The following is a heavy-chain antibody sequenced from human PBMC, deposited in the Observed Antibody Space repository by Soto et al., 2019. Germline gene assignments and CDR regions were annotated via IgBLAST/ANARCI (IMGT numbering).Heavy chain of an antibody. D-gene: IGHD5-18*01. CDR3: ARDRGYSYGYLY. CDR2: ISSSSSYI. CDR1: GFTFSSYS. Sequence: EVQLVESGGGLVKPGGSLRLSCAASGFTFSSYSMNWVRQAPGKGLEWVSSISSSSSYIYYADSVKGRFTISRDNAKNSLYLQMNSLRAEDTAVYYCARDRGYSYGYLYWGQGTLVTVSS. J-gene: IGHJ4*02. V-gene: IGHV3-21*01.